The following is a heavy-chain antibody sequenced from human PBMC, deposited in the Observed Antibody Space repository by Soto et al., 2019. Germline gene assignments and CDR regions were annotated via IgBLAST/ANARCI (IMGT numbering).Heavy chain of an antibody. CDR2: ISSSSSYI. CDR3: ARDRGITGTTGRKDWFDP. V-gene: IGHV3-21*01. Sequence: EVQLVESGGGLVKPGGSLRLSCAASGFTFSSYSMNWVRQAPGKGLEWVSSISSSSSYIYYADSVKGRFTISRDNAKSSLYLQMNSLRAEDTAVYYCARDRGITGTTGRKDWFDPWGQGTLVTVSS. D-gene: IGHD1-20*01. CDR1: GFTFSSYS. J-gene: IGHJ5*02.